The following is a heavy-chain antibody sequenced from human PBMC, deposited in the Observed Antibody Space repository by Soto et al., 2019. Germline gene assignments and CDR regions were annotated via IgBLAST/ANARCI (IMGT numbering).Heavy chain of an antibody. CDR3: AIGVGNSAPDY. Sequence: QVQLVQSGAEEKKPGASVKVSCKASGYTFTSYAMHWVRQAPGQRLEWMGWINAGNGNTKYSQKFQGRVTITRDTAASTAYMELSSRRSEDTAVYYWAIGVGNSAPDYWGQGTLVTVSS. J-gene: IGHJ4*02. D-gene: IGHD1-7*01. CDR2: INAGNGNT. CDR1: GYTFTSYA. V-gene: IGHV1-3*05.